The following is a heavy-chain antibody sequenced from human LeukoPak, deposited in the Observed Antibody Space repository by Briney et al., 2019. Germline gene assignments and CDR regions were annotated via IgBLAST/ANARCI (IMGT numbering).Heavy chain of an antibody. J-gene: IGHJ4*02. CDR3: ARERRSYYACSGSLGY. CDR1: LLTDSSYI. V-gene: IGHV3-53*01. D-gene: IGHD6-25*01. Sequence: RGALRLSLACSLLTDSSYIRNGVRQARGKGVEGVSVIYSGGSTYYADSVKGRFTISRDNSKNTLYLQMNSLRAEDTAVYYCARERRSYYACSGSLGYWGQGTLVTVSS. CDR2: IYSGGST.